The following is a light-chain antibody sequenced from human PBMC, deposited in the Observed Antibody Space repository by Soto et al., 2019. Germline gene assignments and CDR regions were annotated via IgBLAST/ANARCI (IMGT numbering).Light chain of an antibody. CDR2: GAS. J-gene: IGKJ5*01. V-gene: IGKV3-15*01. CDR3: QHYANWPLT. Sequence: VMTQSPATLSVSPGEGATLYCRASQGIGSTLAWYQQKPGQTPRLLIYGASTRATGVPARFSGSASGTEFTLTITSLQSEDFAVYYCQHYANWPLTFGGGTRLEIK. CDR1: QGIGST.